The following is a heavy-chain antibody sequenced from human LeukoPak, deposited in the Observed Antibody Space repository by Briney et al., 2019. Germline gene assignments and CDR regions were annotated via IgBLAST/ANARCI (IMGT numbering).Heavy chain of an antibody. CDR2: INHSGST. Sequence: PSETLSLTCAVYGGSFSGYYWSWIRQPLGKGLEWIGEINHSGSTNYNPSLKSRVTISVDTSKNQFSLKLSSVTAADTAVYYCARGRDGSSWYLYYWGQGTLVTVSS. D-gene: IGHD6-13*01. V-gene: IGHV4-34*01. CDR1: GGSFSGYY. CDR3: ARGRDGSSWYLYY. J-gene: IGHJ4*02.